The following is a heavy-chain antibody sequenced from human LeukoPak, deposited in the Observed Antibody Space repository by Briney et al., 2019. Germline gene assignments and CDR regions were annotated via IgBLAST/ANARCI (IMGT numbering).Heavy chain of an antibody. CDR2: SHYSGST. Sequence: SETLSLTCTVSGASINTYYWSWLRQPPGKGLEWIGYSHYSGSTNYNPSIKSRVTISLDTSKNQVSLGLSSVTAADTAVYYCAGKKGTVVIFDYWGQGTLVTVSS. D-gene: IGHD2-21*01. J-gene: IGHJ4*02. CDR3: AGKKGTVVIFDY. CDR1: GASINTYY. V-gene: IGHV4-59*01.